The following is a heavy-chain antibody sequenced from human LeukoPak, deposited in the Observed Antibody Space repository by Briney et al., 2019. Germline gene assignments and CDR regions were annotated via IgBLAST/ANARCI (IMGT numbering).Heavy chain of an antibody. D-gene: IGHD2-15*01. J-gene: IGHJ6*02. V-gene: IGHV3-30*03. CDR3: ARDQGDIVVVVAAPYYYYGMDV. Sequence: PGGSLRLSCAASGFTFSSYGMHWVRQAPGKGLEWVAVISYDGSNKYYADSVKGRFTISRDNSKNTLYLQMNSLRAEDTAVYYCARDQGDIVVVVAAPYYYYGMDVWGQGTTVTVSS. CDR1: GFTFSSYG. CDR2: ISYDGSNK.